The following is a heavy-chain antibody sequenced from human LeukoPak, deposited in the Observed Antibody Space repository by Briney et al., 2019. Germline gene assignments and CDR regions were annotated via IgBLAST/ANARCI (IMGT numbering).Heavy chain of an antibody. CDR3: ARDGYNLFDP. V-gene: IGHV3-13*04. D-gene: IGHD5-24*01. Sequence: PGGSLRLSCAASGFTFSSYDMHWVRQATGKGLEWVSAIGTAGDTYYPGSVKGRFTISRENAKSTLYLQMESLRDEDSAVYFCARDGYNLFDPWGQGTLVTVSS. CDR2: IGTAGDT. CDR1: GFTFSSYD. J-gene: IGHJ5*02.